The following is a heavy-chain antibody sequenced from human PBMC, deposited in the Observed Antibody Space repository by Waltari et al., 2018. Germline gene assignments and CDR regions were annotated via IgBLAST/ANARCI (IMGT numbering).Heavy chain of an antibody. CDR2: IYHSGTT. CDR1: GYSVSSAYQ. Sequence: QVQLQESGPGLVKPSETLSLACIVPGYSVSSAYQWGWLRQPPGKGLEWIGTIYHSGTTYYNPSLKSRVTISVDTSKNQFSLKLSSVTAADTAIYYCAREATRGYSYGPEDYWFDPWGQGTLVTVSS. J-gene: IGHJ5*02. D-gene: IGHD5-18*01. CDR3: AREATRGYSYGPEDYWFDP. V-gene: IGHV4-38-2*02.